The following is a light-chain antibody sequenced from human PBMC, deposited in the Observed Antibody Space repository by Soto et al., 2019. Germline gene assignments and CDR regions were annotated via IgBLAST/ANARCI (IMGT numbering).Light chain of an antibody. V-gene: IGKV3-20*01. CDR1: QSVSSSY. CDR3: QQYGSSHT. Sequence: EIVLTQSPGTLSLSPGERATLYCRASQSVSSSYLAWYQQKPGQAPRLLIYGASSRATGIPDRFSGSVSGSDFILTINRLEPEDFAVYYCQQYGSSHTFGQGTRLEIK. J-gene: IGKJ5*01. CDR2: GAS.